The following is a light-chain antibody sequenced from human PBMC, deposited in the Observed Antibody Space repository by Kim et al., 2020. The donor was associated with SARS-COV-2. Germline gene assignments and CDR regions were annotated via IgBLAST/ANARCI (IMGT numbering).Light chain of an antibody. Sequence: LSASLGDRVTITCRESQSISSYLNWYQQKPGKAPKLLIYAASSLQSGVPSRFSGSGSGTDFTLTISSLQPEDFATYYCQQSYRTFGQGTKVDIK. V-gene: IGKV1-39*01. CDR1: QSISSY. J-gene: IGKJ1*01. CDR2: AAS. CDR3: QQSYRT.